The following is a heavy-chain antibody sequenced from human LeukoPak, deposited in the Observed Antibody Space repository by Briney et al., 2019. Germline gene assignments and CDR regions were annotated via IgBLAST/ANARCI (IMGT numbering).Heavy chain of an antibody. D-gene: IGHD7-27*01. J-gene: IGHJ4*02. Sequence: EASVKVSCKASGYTFTGYYMHWVRQAPGQGLGWMGRINPNSGGTNYAQKFQGRVTMTRDTSISTAYMELSRLRSDDTAVYYCARGPPNWGYDYWGPGTLVTVSS. CDR2: INPNSGGT. CDR1: GYTFTGYY. CDR3: ARGPPNWGYDY. V-gene: IGHV1-2*06.